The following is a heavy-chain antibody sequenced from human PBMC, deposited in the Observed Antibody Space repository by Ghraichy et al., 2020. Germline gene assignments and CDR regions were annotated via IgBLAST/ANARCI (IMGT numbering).Heavy chain of an antibody. CDR3: ASPRQQLVGIFDY. D-gene: IGHD6-13*01. CDR2: INSDGSST. J-gene: IGHJ4*02. Sequence: GGSLRLSCAASGFTFSSYWMHWVRQAPGKGLVWVSRINSDGSSTSYADSVKGRFTISRDNAKNTLYLQMNSLRAEDTAVYYCASPRQQLVGIFDYWGQGTLVTVSS. CDR1: GFTFSSYW. V-gene: IGHV3-74*01.